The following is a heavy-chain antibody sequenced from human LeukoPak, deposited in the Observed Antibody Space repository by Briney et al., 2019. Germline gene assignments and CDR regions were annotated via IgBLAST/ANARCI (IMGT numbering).Heavy chain of an antibody. CDR1: GGTFSSYA. Sequence: GASVKVSCKASGGTFSSYAISWVRQAPGQGLEWMGGIIPIFGTANYAQKFQGRVTITADESTSTAYMELSSLRSEDTAVYYCASSLGRVLPFVVITPDAFDIWGQGTMVTVSS. CDR2: IIPIFGTA. D-gene: IGHD3-22*01. J-gene: IGHJ3*02. CDR3: ASSLGRVLPFVVITPDAFDI. V-gene: IGHV1-69*13.